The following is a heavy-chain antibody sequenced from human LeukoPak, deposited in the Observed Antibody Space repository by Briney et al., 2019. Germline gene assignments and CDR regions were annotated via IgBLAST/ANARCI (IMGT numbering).Heavy chain of an antibody. CDR3: ARDPVDTAALDFDY. V-gene: IGHV3-49*03. D-gene: IGHD5-18*01. Sequence: GGSLRLSCTTSGFTFGDFAMSWFRQAPGKGLEWVGFIRSVNYGGAVEYAASVKGRFTISRDDSRRVAYLQMDGLRTEDTALYYCARDPVDTAALDFDYWGQGTLVTISS. CDR1: GFTFGDFA. CDR2: IRSVNYGGAV. J-gene: IGHJ4*02.